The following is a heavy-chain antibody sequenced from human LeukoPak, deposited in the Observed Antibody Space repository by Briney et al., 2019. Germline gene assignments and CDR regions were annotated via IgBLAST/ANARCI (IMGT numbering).Heavy chain of an antibody. D-gene: IGHD1-1*01. CDR3: ARRGSGRNWFDP. J-gene: IGHJ5*02. Sequence: PSETLSLTCTVSGGSISSSSYYWGWIRQPPGKGLEWIVSINYSASTYYNPSLKSRVTISVATSKNQFSLDLYCLTCADWAVYYCARRGSGRNWFDPWGQGTLVTVS. V-gene: IGHV4-39*01. CDR2: INYSAST. CDR1: GGSISSSSYY.